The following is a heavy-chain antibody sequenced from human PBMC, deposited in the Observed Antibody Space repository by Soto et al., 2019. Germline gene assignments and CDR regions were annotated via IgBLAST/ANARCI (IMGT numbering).Heavy chain of an antibody. CDR1: GYTFTSYG. J-gene: IGHJ6*02. D-gene: IGHD2-2*01. CDR2: ISAYNGNT. Sequence: ASVKVSCKASGYTFTSYGISWVRQAPGQGLEWMGWISAYNGNTNYAQKLQGRVTMTTDTSTSTAYMELRSLRSDDTAVYYCARDTGIVVVPSAMEYYYYGMDVWGQGTMVTVSS. V-gene: IGHV1-18*01. CDR3: ARDTGIVVVPSAMEYYYYGMDV.